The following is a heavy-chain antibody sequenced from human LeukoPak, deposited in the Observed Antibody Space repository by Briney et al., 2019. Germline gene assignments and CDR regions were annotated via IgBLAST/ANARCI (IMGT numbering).Heavy chain of an antibody. CDR1: GFTFSSYA. CDR3: EKDFVVVPAVRGFYFDY. CDR2: ISGSGGST. D-gene: IGHD2-2*01. Sequence: GGSLRLSCAASGFTFSSYAMSWVRQAPGKGLEWVSAISGSGGSTYYADSVKGRFTISRDNSKNTLYLQMNSLRAEDTAVYYCEKDFVVVPAVRGFYFDYWGQGTLVTVSS. V-gene: IGHV3-23*01. J-gene: IGHJ4*02.